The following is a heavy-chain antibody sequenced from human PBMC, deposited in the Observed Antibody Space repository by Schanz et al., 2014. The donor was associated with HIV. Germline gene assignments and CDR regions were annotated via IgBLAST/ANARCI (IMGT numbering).Heavy chain of an antibody. D-gene: IGHD3-9*01. V-gene: IGHV1-8*01. Sequence: QVQLVQSGAEVQKPGASVKVSCKASGYTFTNYDINWVRQATGQGLEWMGWMNPNSGNTGYAQKIQGRVTMTTDTSTSTAYMELRSLTSDDTAVYYCARDHITIFLDPWGQGTLVTVSS. J-gene: IGHJ5*02. CDR1: GYTFTNYD. CDR3: ARDHITIFLDP. CDR2: MNPNSGNT.